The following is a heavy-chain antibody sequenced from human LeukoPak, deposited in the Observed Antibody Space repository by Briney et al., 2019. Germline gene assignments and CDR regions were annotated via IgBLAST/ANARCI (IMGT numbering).Heavy chain of an antibody. CDR3: ARGAGGITGTTWYDY. Sequence: GGSLRLSSAASGFTFDDYGMSWVRQAPGKGLEWVSGINWNGGSTGYADSVKGRFTISRDNAKNSLYLQMNSLRAEDTALYHCARGAGGITGTTWYDYWGQGTLVTVSS. CDR2: INWNGGST. V-gene: IGHV3-20*01. CDR1: GFTFDDYG. J-gene: IGHJ4*02. D-gene: IGHD1-7*01.